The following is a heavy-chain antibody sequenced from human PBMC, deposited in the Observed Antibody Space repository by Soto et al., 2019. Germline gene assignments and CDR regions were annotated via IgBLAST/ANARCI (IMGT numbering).Heavy chain of an antibody. Sequence: GGSLRLSCAASGFTFSSYAMSWVRQAPGKGLEWVSAISGSGGSTYYADSVKGRFTISRDNSDNTLHLQMNSLRDDDTAIYYCAKRRLNTITSLSDWWGQGVQVTVSS. J-gene: IGHJ1*01. CDR1: GFTFSSYA. CDR3: AKRRLNTITSLSDW. V-gene: IGHV3-23*01. D-gene: IGHD3-16*02. CDR2: ISGSGGST.